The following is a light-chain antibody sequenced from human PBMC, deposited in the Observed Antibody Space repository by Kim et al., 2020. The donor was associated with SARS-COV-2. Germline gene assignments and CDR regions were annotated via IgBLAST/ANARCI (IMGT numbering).Light chain of an antibody. CDR2: QDS. J-gene: IGLJ3*02. CDR3: QAWDSSTWV. V-gene: IGLV3-1*01. Sequence: GPPGQTASITCSGDKLGDKYACWYQQKPGQSPVLVIYQDSKRPSGIPERFSGSNSGNTATLTISGTQAMDEADYYCQAWDSSTWVFGGGTQLTVL. CDR1: KLGDKY.